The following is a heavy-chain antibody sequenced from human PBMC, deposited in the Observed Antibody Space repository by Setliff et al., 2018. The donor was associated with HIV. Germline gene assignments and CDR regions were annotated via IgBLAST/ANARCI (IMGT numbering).Heavy chain of an antibody. J-gene: IGHJ4*02. CDR2: IYYSGDT. D-gene: IGHD6-6*01. V-gene: IGHV4-59*12. Sequence: SETLSLTCNVSGDSITSYYWIWIRQSPGKGLEWIGYIYYSGDTNYNPSLKSRVTISVDTSKNQFSLKLSSVTAADTAVYYCARDLYSSSSGYFDYWGQGTLVTVSS. CDR1: GDSITSYY. CDR3: ARDLYSSSSGYFDY.